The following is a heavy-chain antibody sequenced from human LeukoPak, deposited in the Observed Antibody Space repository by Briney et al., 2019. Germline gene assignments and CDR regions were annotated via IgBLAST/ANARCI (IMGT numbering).Heavy chain of an antibody. J-gene: IGHJ4*02. Sequence: GGSLRLSCAASGFTFSSYAMSWVRQAPGKGLEWVSAISGSSGSTYYADSVKGRFTISRDNSKNTLYLQMNSLRAEDTAVYYCAKGVGAPPYYFDYWGQGTLVTVSS. CDR2: ISGSSGST. CDR3: AKGVGAPPYYFDY. V-gene: IGHV3-23*01. CDR1: GFTFSSYA. D-gene: IGHD1-26*01.